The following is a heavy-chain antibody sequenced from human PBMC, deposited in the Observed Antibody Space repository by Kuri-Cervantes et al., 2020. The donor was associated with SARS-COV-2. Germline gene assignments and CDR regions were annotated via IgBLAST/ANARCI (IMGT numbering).Heavy chain of an antibody. Sequence: GESLKISCAASGFTFSSYGMHWVRQAPGKGLEWVAVISYDGSNKYYADSVKGRFTISRDNSKNTLYLQMNSLRAEDTAVYYCATCARSGWYGSYDYWGQGTLVTVSS. CDR1: GFTFSSYG. CDR3: ATCARSGWYGSYDY. CDR2: ISYDGSNK. V-gene: IGHV3-30*03. J-gene: IGHJ4*02. D-gene: IGHD6-19*01.